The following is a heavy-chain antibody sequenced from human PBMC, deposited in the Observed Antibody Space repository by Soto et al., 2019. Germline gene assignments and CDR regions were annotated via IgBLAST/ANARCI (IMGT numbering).Heavy chain of an antibody. J-gene: IGHJ4*02. CDR2: LYIGGSA. Sequence: GGSLRVSRSASGFTVSNNYMPWVRQAPGKGLEWASVLYIGGSAYYTDSVKGRFTISRDNSKNALYLQMHSLRAEDTAIYYCARARGGGGITYNYYFDYWGQGTQVTVSS. V-gene: IGHV3-53*01. CDR1: GFTVSNNY. D-gene: IGHD3-16*01. CDR3: ARARGGGGITYNYYFDY.